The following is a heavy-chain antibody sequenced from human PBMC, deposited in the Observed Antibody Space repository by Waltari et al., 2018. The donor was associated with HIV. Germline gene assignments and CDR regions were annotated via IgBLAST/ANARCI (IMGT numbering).Heavy chain of an antibody. D-gene: IGHD5-18*01. CDR3: ARGIELWSPFDY. CDR1: GFTFSDFS. V-gene: IGHV3-48*02. CDR2: ISSSGRTI. J-gene: IGHJ4*02. Sequence: EVQLVEYGGGLIPPGGSLRLSCDPSGFTFSDFSLNWVRQAPGKGLEWISFISSSGRTIYYADSVKGRFTISRDNAKNSLGLQMNSLRDEDTAVYYCARGIELWSPFDYWGQGTLVTVSS.